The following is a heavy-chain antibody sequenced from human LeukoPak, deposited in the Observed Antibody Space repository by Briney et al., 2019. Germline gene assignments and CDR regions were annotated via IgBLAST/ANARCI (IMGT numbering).Heavy chain of an antibody. CDR3: ARVSPNTVTTLQYLDY. J-gene: IGHJ4*02. Sequence: DPGGSLRPSCAASGFTFSSYWMSWVRQAPGKGLEWVANIKQDGSEKYYVDSVKGRFTISRDNAKNSLYLQMNSLRAEDTAVYYCARVSPNTVTTLQYLDYWGQGTLVTVSS. V-gene: IGHV3-7*01. CDR1: GFTFSSYW. CDR2: IKQDGSEK. D-gene: IGHD4-17*01.